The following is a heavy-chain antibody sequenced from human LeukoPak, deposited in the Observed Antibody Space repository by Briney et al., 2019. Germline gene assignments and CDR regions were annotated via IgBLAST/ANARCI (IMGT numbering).Heavy chain of an antibody. CDR3: AKLEILWFGEARDAFDI. CDR1: GFTFSSYW. J-gene: IGHJ3*02. CDR2: IRYDGSNK. V-gene: IGHV3-30*02. Sequence: GGSLRLSCAASGFTFSSYWMSWVRQAPGKGLEWVAFIRYDGSNKYYADSVKGRFTISRDNSKNTPYLQMNSLRAEDTAVYYCAKLEILWFGEARDAFDIWGQGTMVTVSS. D-gene: IGHD3-10*01.